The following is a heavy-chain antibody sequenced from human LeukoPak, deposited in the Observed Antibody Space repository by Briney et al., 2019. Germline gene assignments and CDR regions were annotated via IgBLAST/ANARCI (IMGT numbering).Heavy chain of an antibody. CDR3: AREGVGGYYGMDV. CDR2: IKQDGSEK. V-gene: IGHV3-7*01. D-gene: IGHD3-16*01. Sequence: PGRSLRLSCAASGFTFSSYWMSWVRQAPGKGLEWVANIKQDGSEKYYVDSVKGRFTISRDNAKNSLYLQMTSLRAEDTAVYYCAREGVGGYYGMDVWGQGTTVTVSS. J-gene: IGHJ6*02. CDR1: GFTFSSYW.